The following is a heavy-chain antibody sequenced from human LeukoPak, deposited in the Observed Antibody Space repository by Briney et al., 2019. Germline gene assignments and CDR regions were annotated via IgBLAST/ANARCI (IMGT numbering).Heavy chain of an antibody. V-gene: IGHV3-21*05. CDR1: GFTFSSYS. CDR2: ITTRSSYT. Sequence: AGGSLRLSCAASGFTFSSYSMSWIRLAPGKGLEWVSYITTRSSYTNYAGSVKGRFTISRDNAKNSLFLQMNGLRAEDTAVYYCARAGGVHTYGNYFDYWGQGTLVTVSS. CDR3: ARAGGVHTYGNYFDY. J-gene: IGHJ4*02. D-gene: IGHD3-10*01.